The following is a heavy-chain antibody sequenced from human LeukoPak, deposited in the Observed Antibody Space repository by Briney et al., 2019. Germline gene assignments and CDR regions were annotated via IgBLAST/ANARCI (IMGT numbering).Heavy chain of an antibody. CDR1: GGSISSYY. CDR2: IYYSGST. V-gene: IGHV4-59*08. Sequence: PSETLSLTCTVSGGSISSYYWSWIRQPPGKGLEWIGYIYYSGSTNYNPSLKSRVTISVDTSKNQFSLKLSSVTAADTAVYYCASFGGYFSNGFDPWGQGTLVTVSS. D-gene: IGHD3-22*01. J-gene: IGHJ5*02. CDR3: ASFGGYFSNGFDP.